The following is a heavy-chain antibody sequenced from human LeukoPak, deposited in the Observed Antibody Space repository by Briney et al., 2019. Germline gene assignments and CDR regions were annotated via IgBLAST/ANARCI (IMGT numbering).Heavy chain of an antibody. CDR2: IIPIFGTA. Sequence: SVKVSCKASGGTFSSYAISWVRQAPGQGLEWMGGIIPIFGTANYAQKFQGRVTITTDESTSTAYMELSSLRSEDTAVYYCARGPLGPYDSSGYSDYSGQGTLVTVSS. CDR1: GGTFSSYA. V-gene: IGHV1-69*05. J-gene: IGHJ4*02. CDR3: ARGPLGPYDSSGYSDY. D-gene: IGHD3-22*01.